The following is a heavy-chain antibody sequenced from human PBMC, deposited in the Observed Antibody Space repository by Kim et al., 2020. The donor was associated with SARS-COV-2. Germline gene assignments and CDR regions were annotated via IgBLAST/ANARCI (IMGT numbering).Heavy chain of an antibody. CDR3: TRVNPIAGGWYDAFDI. Sequence: GGSLRLSCVASGFTFSGSTMHWVRQASGKGLEWVGRIRSKPNNYATAYAASVKGRFTISRDDSKNTAYLQMSSLKTEDTAVYYCTRVNPIAGGWYDAFDIWGQGTMVTVSS. V-gene: IGHV3-73*01. D-gene: IGHD6-19*01. CDR2: IRSKPNNYAT. J-gene: IGHJ3*02. CDR1: GFTFSGST.